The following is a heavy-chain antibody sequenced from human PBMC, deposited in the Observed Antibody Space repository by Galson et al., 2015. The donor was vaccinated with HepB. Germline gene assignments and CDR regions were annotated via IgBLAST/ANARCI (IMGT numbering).Heavy chain of an antibody. D-gene: IGHD2/OR15-2a*01. J-gene: IGHJ4*02. CDR3: VRGTTAPDY. CDR1: GYSFTSYG. Sequence: SCKASGYSFTSYGMSWVRQAPGKGLECVSAISRGGDTSDYADSVKGRFTVSRDSSTNTLYLQMNGLRADDTAIYYCVRGTTAPDYWGQGTLVTVSS. CDR2: ISRGGDTS. V-gene: IGHV3-23*01.